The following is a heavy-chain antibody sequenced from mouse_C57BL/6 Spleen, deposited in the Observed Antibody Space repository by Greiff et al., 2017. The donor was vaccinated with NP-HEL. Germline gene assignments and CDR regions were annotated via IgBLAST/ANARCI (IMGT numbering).Heavy chain of an antibody. CDR2: IYPGDGDT. D-gene: IGHD1-1*01. CDR3: AEYEPPYYGGLGYGRGY. V-gene: IGHV1-82*01. J-gene: IGHJ4*01. CDR1: GYAFSSSW. Sequence: VMLVESGPELVKPGASVKISCKASGYAFSSSWMNWVKQRPGKGLEWIGRIYPGDGDTNYNGKFKGKATLTADKSSSTAYMQLSSLTSEDSAVYFCAEYEPPYYGGLGYGRGYWGKGTTVTVSS.